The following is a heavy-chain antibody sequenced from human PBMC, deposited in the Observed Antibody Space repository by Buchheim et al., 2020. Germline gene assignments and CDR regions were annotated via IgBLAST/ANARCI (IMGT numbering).Heavy chain of an antibody. CDR3: ARRDGFNQVFDF. J-gene: IGHJ4*02. V-gene: IGHV4-31*03. D-gene: IGHD5-24*01. Sequence: QVLLQESGPGLVKPSQTLSLTCSVSGDSIRSGGYYWSWIRQHPGKGLKGFGSIYSSGPPSYNPSLRIRVTISLDTARNQFSLKLNSVTAAVTAVYYCARRDGFNQVFDFWGRGTL. CDR2: IYSSGPP. CDR1: GDSIRSGGYY.